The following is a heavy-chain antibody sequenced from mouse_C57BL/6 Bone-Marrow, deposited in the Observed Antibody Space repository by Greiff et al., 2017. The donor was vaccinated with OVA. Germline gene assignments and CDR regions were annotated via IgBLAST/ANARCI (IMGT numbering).Heavy chain of an antibody. CDR1: GYTFTSYW. CDR3: AVFSGFYLYFDV. V-gene: IGHV1-50*01. D-gene: IGHD2-2*01. J-gene: IGHJ1*03. Sequence: QVQLQQPGAELVKPGASVKLSCKASGYTFTSYWMQWVKQRPGQGLEWIGEIDPSDSYTNYNQKFKGKATLTGDTSSSTAYMQLSSLTSEDSGVDYGAVFSGFYLYFDVWGTGTTVTVSS. CDR2: IDPSDSYT.